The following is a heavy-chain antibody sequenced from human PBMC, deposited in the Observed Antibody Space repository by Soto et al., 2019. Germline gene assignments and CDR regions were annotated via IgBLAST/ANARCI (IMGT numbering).Heavy chain of an antibody. V-gene: IGHV4-59*01. J-gene: IGHJ4*02. Sequence: SETLSLTCTVSGGSISSYYWSWIRQPPGKGLEWIGYIYYSGSTNYNPSLKSRVTISVDTSKNQFSLKLSSVTAADTAVYYCARVLRVRYFDWLTDYWGQGTLVTVSS. CDR1: GGSISSYY. CDR3: ARVLRVRYFDWLTDY. CDR2: IYYSGST. D-gene: IGHD3-9*01.